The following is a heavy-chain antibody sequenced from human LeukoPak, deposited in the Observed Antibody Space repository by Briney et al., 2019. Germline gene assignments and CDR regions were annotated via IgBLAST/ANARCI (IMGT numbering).Heavy chain of an antibody. CDR2: IDSDGSST. J-gene: IGHJ3*02. CDR1: GFTFSDYW. D-gene: IGHD3-3*01. CDR3: ARGFTIFGVVNDAFDI. V-gene: IGHV3-74*01. Sequence: GGSLRLSCGASGFTFSDYWMHWVRQAPGKGLVWASRIDSDGSSTSNADSVKGRFTISRDNAKNTVYLQMNSLRAEDTAVYYCARGFTIFGVVNDAFDIWGPGTMVTVSS.